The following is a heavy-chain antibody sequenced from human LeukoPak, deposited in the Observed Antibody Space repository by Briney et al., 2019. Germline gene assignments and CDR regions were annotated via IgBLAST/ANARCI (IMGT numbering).Heavy chain of an antibody. CDR3: ARDTFPYGSGSYMDY. CDR1: GGTFISYA. CDR2: IILIFGTA. V-gene: IGHV1-69*01. J-gene: IGHJ6*02. D-gene: IGHD3-10*01. Sequence: ASVKVSCKASGGTFISYAISWVRQAPGQGLEWMGGIILIFGTANYAQKFQGRVTITADESTSTAYMELSSLRSEDTAVYYYARDTFPYGSGSYMDYWGQGTTVTVSS.